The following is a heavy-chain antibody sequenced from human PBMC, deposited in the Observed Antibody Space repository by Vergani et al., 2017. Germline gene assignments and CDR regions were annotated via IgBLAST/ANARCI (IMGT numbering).Heavy chain of an antibody. CDR1: GFNFGEYG. CDR3: AVEIYDYGGSRDFDY. D-gene: IGHD4-23*01. V-gene: IGHV3-49*04. J-gene: IGHJ4*02. CDR2: IRSKTYGATT. Sequence: EVQLVESGGDLVQPGRSLRLSCQTSGFNFGEYGVSWVRQAPGKGLEWIGFIRSKTYGATTEYAASVRVRFTISRDDSKGIAYLQMSSLKKEDTAVYRCAVEIYDYGGSRDFDYWGQGTLVVVSS.